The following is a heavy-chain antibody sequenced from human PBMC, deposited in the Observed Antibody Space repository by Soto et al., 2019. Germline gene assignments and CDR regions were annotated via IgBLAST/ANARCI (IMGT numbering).Heavy chain of an antibody. CDR1: GYTFSTYG. D-gene: IGHD1-26*01. V-gene: IGHV1-18*01. Sequence: ASVKVSCKASGYTFSTYGISWVRQAPGQGLEWMGWISGYNGNTDYAQKFQGRVTITTDTSTSTAYMDLRSLRSDDTAVYFCARKIVGVVFDYWGQGTLVTVS. J-gene: IGHJ4*02. CDR3: ARKIVGVVFDY. CDR2: ISGYNGNT.